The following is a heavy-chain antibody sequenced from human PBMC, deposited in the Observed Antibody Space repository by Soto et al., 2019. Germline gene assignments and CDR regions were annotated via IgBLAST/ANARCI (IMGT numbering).Heavy chain of an antibody. V-gene: IGHV3-30-3*01. CDR2: ISYDGSNK. Sequence: PGGSLRLSCAASGFTFSSYAMHWVRQAPGKGLEWVAVISYDGSNKYYADSVKGRFTISRDNSKNTLYLQMNSLRAEDTAVYYCARDYGLLGYCSGGSCYGSEPWGQGTLVTVSS. J-gene: IGHJ5*02. CDR3: ARDYGLLGYCSGGSCYGSEP. CDR1: GFTFSSYA. D-gene: IGHD2-15*01.